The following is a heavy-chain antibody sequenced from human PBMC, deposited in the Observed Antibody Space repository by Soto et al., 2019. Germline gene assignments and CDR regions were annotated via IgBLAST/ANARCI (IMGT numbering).Heavy chain of an antibody. CDR3: AIDRLSSGKKASHWFDP. Sequence: QVQLQESGPGLVKPSHTLSLTCTVSGGSISSGGYYWSWIRQHPGKGLEWIGYIYYSGSTYYNPSLKSRVTMSVHPSKNQFSLKLSSVTAADTAVYYWAIDRLSSGKKASHWFDPWGQGTLVTVSS. V-gene: IGHV4-31*03. CDR1: GGSISSGGYY. J-gene: IGHJ5*02. CDR2: IYYSGST. D-gene: IGHD1-26*01.